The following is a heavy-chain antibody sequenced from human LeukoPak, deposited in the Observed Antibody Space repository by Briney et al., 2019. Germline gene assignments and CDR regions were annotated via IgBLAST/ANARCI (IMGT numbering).Heavy chain of an antibody. V-gene: IGHV3-23*01. CDR2: ISATGLTT. CDR3: ANAISVVHYYYGLDV. CDR1: GFTFRSYA. Sequence: PGGSLRLSSAASGFTFRSYAMSWVRQAPGKGLEWVSVISATGLTTYYADSVKGRFTISRDNSKNTLYLQVNSLRAEDTAIYHCANAISVVHYYYGLDVWGQGTTVTVSS. J-gene: IGHJ6*02. D-gene: IGHD6-6*01.